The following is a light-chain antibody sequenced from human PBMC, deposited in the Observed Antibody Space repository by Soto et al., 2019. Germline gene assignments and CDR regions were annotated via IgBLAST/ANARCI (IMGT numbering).Light chain of an antibody. J-gene: IGKJ1*01. CDR1: QYINTR. CDR3: QHSST. V-gene: IGKV3-11*01. CDR2: QTS. Sequence: EIVLTQSPATLSSFPGDRVTLSCRASQYINTRLAWYQHRPGQAPRLLIYQTSIRAAGIPARFSASGSGTDFTLTISDVQPEDFAVYYCQHSSTFGQGTKVDIK.